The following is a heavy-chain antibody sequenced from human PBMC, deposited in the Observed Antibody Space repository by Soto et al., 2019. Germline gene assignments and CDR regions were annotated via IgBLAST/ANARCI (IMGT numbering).Heavy chain of an antibody. CDR2: IGTAGDT. J-gene: IGHJ3*02. CDR1: GFTFSSYD. D-gene: IGHD2-15*01. V-gene: IGHV3-13*01. CDR3: ARVELAGYCSGGSCYRGDAFDI. Sequence: GGSLRLSCAASGFTFSSYDMHWVRQATGKGLEWVSAIGTAGDTYYPGSVKGRFTISRENAKNSLYLQMNSLRAEDTAVYYWARVELAGYCSGGSCYRGDAFDIWGQGTMVTVSS.